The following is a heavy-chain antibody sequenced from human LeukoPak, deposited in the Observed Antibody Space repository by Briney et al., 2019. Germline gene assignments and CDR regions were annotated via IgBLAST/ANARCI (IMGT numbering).Heavy chain of an antibody. D-gene: IGHD6-19*01. V-gene: IGHV4-34*01. CDR1: GGSFSGYY. CDR2: INHSGST. J-gene: IGHJ5*02. CDR3: ARDSGSGWFNWFDP. Sequence: SETLSLTCAVYGGSFSGYYWSWIRQPPGKGLEWIGEINHSGSTNNNPSLKSRVTISVDTSKKQFSLKLSSVTAADTAVYYCARDSGSGWFNWFDPWGQGTLVTVSS.